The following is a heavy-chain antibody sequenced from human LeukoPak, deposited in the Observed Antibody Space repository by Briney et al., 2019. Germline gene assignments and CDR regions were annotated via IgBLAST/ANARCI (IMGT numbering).Heavy chain of an antibody. J-gene: IGHJ4*02. CDR2: IYYSGST. Sequence: PSETLSLTCAVHGGSFSGYYWSWIRQPPGKGLEWIGYIYYSGSTNYNPSLKSRVTISVDTSKNQFSLKLSSVTAADTAVYYCARGGYSYDQFDYWGQGTLVTVSS. V-gene: IGHV4-59*01. CDR3: ARGGYSYDQFDY. CDR1: GGSFSGYY. D-gene: IGHD5-18*01.